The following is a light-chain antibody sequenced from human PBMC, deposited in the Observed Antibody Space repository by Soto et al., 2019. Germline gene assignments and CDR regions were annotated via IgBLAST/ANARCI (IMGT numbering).Light chain of an antibody. J-gene: IGLJ1*01. CDR3: CSYAGSYTSLYV. V-gene: IGLV2-11*01. CDR2: DVS. CDR1: SSDVGGYNY. Sequence: QSALTQPASVSGSPGQSITISCTGTSSDVGGYNYVSWYQQHPGKAPKLMIYDVSKRPSGVPDRFSGSKSGNTASLTISGLQAEDEADYYCCSYAGSYTSLYVFGTGTRSPS.